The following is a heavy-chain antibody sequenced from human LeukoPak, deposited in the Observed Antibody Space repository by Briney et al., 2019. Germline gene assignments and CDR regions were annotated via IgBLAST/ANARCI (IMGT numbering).Heavy chain of an antibody. CDR2: IYYSGST. D-gene: IGHD3-10*01. V-gene: IGHV4-59*12. CDR3: ARRYGSGSYYKRGYYYYYMDV. CDR1: GGSINSYY. J-gene: IGHJ6*03. Sequence: PSETLSLTCTVSGGSINSYYWSWIRQPPGKGLEWIGYIYYSGSTNYSPSLKSRVTISVDTSKNQFSLRLSSVTAADTAVYYCARRYGSGSYYKRGYYYYYMDVWGKGTTVTISS.